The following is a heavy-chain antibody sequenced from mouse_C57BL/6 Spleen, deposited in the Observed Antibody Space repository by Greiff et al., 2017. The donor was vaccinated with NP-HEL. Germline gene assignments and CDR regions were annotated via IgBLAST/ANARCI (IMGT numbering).Heavy chain of an antibody. CDR3: AKNDYDGEAWFAY. J-gene: IGHJ3*01. CDR2: INPSSGYT. CDR1: GYTFTSYW. D-gene: IGHD2-4*01. V-gene: IGHV1-7*01. Sequence: VQLQESGAELAKPGASVKLSCKASGYTFTSYWMHWVKQRPGQGLEWIGYINPSSGYTKYNQKFKDKATLTADKSSSTAYMQLSSLTYEDSAVYYCAKNDYDGEAWFAYWGQGTLVTVSA.